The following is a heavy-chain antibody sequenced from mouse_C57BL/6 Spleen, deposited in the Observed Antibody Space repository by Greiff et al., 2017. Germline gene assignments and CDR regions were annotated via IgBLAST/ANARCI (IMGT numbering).Heavy chain of an antibody. V-gene: IGHV7-3*01. CDR3: ARWRWDWYFDV. D-gene: IGHD1-1*02. Sequence: EVKVVESGGGLVQPGGSLSLSCAASGFTFTDYYMSWVRQPPGKALEWLGFIRNKANGYTTEYSASVKGRFTISRDNSQSILYLQMNALRAEDSATYDCARWRWDWYFDVWGTGTTVTVAS. J-gene: IGHJ1*03. CDR1: GFTFTDYY. CDR2: IRNKANGYTT.